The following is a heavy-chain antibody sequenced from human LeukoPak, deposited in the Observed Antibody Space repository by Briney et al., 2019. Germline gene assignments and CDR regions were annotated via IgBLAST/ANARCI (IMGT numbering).Heavy chain of an antibody. D-gene: IGHD1-26*01. CDR3: ARGLIVGATRFDP. CDR1: GYTFTSYA. V-gene: IGHV1-3*03. Sequence: ASVKVSCKASGYTFTSYAMHWVRQAPGQRLEWMGWINAGNGNTKYSQEFQGRVTITRDTSASTAYMELSSLRSEDTAVYYCARGLIVGATRFDPWGQGTLVTVSS. CDR2: INAGNGNT. J-gene: IGHJ5*02.